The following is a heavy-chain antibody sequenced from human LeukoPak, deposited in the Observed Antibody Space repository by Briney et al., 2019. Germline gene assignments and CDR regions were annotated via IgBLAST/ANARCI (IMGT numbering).Heavy chain of an antibody. CDR1: RFTFSNYW. CDR2: IKQDGSEK. D-gene: IGHD3-22*01. CDR3: TRDHHRRHYDSQARNTFDI. Sequence: GGSLRLSCAASRFTFSNYWMSWVRQAPGKGLEWVASIKQDGSEKYYVDSVKGRFTISRDNAKNSLYLQMNSLRAEDTAVYYCTRDHHRRHYDSQARNTFDIWGQGTMVTVSS. J-gene: IGHJ3*02. V-gene: IGHV3-7*03.